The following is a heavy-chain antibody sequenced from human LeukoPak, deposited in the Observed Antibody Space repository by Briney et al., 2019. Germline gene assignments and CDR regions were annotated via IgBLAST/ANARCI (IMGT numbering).Heavy chain of an antibody. Sequence: ASVKVSCKASGYTFTSYGISWVRQAPGQGLEWMGWISAYNGNTNYAQKLQGRVTMTTDTSTSTAYMELRSLRSDDTAVYYCAREGGYSSSWYPSRRFDYWGQGTLVTVSS. CDR3: AREGGYSSSWYPSRRFDY. V-gene: IGHV1-18*01. CDR1: GYTFTSYG. J-gene: IGHJ4*02. D-gene: IGHD6-13*01. CDR2: ISAYNGNT.